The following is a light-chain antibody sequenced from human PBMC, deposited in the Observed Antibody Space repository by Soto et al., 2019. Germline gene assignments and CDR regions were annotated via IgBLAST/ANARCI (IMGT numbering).Light chain of an antibody. Sequence: DIEMTQSPASLSASVGDRVTISCRASQSISSYLNWYQQKPGKAPKILIYAASSLQSGVPSRFCSSGAGADCTRTISSLQHEDVVTDYCRESYGTPTTFGQGTRLEIK. J-gene: IGKJ5*01. CDR3: RESYGTPTT. CDR1: QSISSY. CDR2: AAS. V-gene: IGKV1-39*01.